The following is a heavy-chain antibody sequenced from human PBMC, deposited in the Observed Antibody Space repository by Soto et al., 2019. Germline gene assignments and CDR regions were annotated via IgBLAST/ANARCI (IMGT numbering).Heavy chain of an antibody. V-gene: IGHV4-39*01. Sequence: SETLSLTCAVSGGSISSSSYYWGWIRQPPGKGLEWIGSFYYSESTYYNPSLKSRVTISVDTSKNQFSLKLSSVTAADTAVYYCATITIFGVVPNYFDYWGQGTLVTVSS. J-gene: IGHJ4*02. CDR3: ATITIFGVVPNYFDY. CDR2: FYYSEST. D-gene: IGHD3-3*01. CDR1: GGSISSSSYY.